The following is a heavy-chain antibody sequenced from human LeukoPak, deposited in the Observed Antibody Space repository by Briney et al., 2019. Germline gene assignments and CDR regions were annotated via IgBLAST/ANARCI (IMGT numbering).Heavy chain of an antibody. CDR1: GYTFTSYA. CDR3: ARDLRDRYGRRWFDP. Sequence: ASVKVSCKASGYTFTSYAMNWLRQAPGQGLEWMGWINTNTGNPTYAQGFTGRFVFSLDTSVSTAYLQISSLKAEDTAVYYCARDLRDRYGRRWFDPWGQGTLVTVSS. CDR2: INTNTGNP. J-gene: IGHJ5*02. D-gene: IGHD4-17*01. V-gene: IGHV7-4-1*02.